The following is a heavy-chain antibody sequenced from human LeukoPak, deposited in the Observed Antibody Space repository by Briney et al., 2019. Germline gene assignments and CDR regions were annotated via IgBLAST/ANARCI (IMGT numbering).Heavy chain of an antibody. V-gene: IGHV3-30*04. CDR2: ISYDGSNK. D-gene: IGHD6-19*01. CDR3: VRNGDTRSSGLEYYFDY. CDR1: GFTFCNYV. J-gene: IGHJ4*02. Sequence: GGSLRLSCTASGFTFCNYVIYWVRQAPGKGLEWVAVISYDGSNKYYADSVKGRFTISRDNSKDTLYLQMNSLRAEDTAVYYCVRNGDTRSSGLEYYFDYWGQGTLVTVSS.